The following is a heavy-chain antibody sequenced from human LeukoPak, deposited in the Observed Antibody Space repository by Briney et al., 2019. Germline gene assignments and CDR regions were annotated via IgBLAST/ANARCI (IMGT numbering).Heavy chain of an antibody. CDR3: ARGAFSQAAMVMYPYHYMDV. D-gene: IGHD5-18*01. CDR1: GFTVSSNY. CDR2: IKQDGSEK. Sequence: GGSLRLSCVASGFTVSSNYMSWVRQAPGKGLERVANIKQDGSEKYYVDYVKGRFTISRDNAKNSLYLQMNSLRAEDTAVYYCARGAFSQAAMVMYPYHYMDVWGKGPTVTV. J-gene: IGHJ6*03. V-gene: IGHV3-7*01.